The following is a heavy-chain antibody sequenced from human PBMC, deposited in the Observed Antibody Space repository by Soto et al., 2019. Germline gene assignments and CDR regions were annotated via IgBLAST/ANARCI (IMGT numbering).Heavy chain of an antibody. J-gene: IGHJ3*02. D-gene: IGHD1-26*01. Sequence: GGSLILSCAASGFTVSRNYMSWVRQVPGKGLEWVSVIYSGGDTYYPDSVKGRFTISRDNSKNTLYLQMNSLRAEDTAVYYCAKGSGSYVPDAFDIWGQGTMVTVSS. V-gene: IGHV3-66*01. CDR1: GFTVSRNY. CDR3: AKGSGSYVPDAFDI. CDR2: IYSGGDT.